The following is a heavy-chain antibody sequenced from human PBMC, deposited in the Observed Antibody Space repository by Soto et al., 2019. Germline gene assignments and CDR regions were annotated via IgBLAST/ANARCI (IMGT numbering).Heavy chain of an antibody. CDR2: VYSDGST. V-gene: IGHV4-39*01. CDR1: GGSISGSTYY. D-gene: IGHD2-2*01. Sequence: SETLSLTCLVSGGSISGSTYYWGWIRQPPGKGLEWIGSVYSDGSTYYNPSLKSRVTISVDTSMNQFSLRLSSVTAADTALYYFARGGISRIYQLPPFDPWGQGTLVTVSS. J-gene: IGHJ5*02. CDR3: ARGGISRIYQLPPFDP.